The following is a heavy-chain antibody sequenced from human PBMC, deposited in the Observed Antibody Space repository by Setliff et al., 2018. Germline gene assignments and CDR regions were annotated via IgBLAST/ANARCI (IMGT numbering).Heavy chain of an antibody. CDR1: GGSISSSSYY. V-gene: IGHV4-39*07. D-gene: IGHD6-13*01. CDR3: ARELDGSSYHY. Sequence: SETLSLTCTVSGGSISSSSYYWGWIRQPPGKGLEWIGHFHTGGSTNYNRSLRSRVSISVDTSKNQFSLRLNSATAADTAVYYCARELDGSSYHYWGQGTLVTVSS. CDR2: FHTGGST. J-gene: IGHJ4*02.